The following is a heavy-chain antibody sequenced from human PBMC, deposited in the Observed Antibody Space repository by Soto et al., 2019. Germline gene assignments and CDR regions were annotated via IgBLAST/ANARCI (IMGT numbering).Heavy chain of an antibody. CDR3: ARGPRQIVVVTDTRYYYGMDV. V-gene: IGHV4-34*01. CDR1: GGSFSGYY. CDR2: INHSGST. Sequence: SETLSLTCAVYGGSFSGYYWSWIRQPPGKGLEWIGEINHSGSTNYNPSLKSRVTISVDTSKNQFSLKLSSVTAADTAVYYCARGPRQIVVVTDTRYYYGMDVWGQGTTVT. D-gene: IGHD2-21*02. J-gene: IGHJ6*02.